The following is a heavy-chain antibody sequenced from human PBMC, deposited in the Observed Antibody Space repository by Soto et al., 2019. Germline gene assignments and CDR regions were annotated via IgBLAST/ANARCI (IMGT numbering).Heavy chain of an antibody. Sequence: SVKVSCKASGFTLTISAVQWVRQARGQRLEWIGWIVVGSGNTNYAQKFQERVTITRDMSTSTAYMELSSLRSEDTAVYYCAADIVGATNLFDNWGQGTLVTVSS. D-gene: IGHD1-26*01. CDR3: AADIVGATNLFDN. V-gene: IGHV1-58*01. CDR1: GFTLTISA. CDR2: IVVGSGNT. J-gene: IGHJ4*02.